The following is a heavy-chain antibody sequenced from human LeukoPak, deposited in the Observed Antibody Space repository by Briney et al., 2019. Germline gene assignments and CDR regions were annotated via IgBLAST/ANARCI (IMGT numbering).Heavy chain of an antibody. CDR3: AKAEGYDILTGLDY. V-gene: IGHV3-23*01. D-gene: IGHD3-9*01. CDR2: IGASGGST. Sequence: GGSLRLSCATSGFTFSSYAMSWVRQAPGKGLEWVTGIGASGGSTYYADSVKGRFTISRDNSKNTLYLQMNSLRTEDTAVYYCAKAEGYDILTGLDYWGQGTLVTVSS. CDR1: GFTFSSYA. J-gene: IGHJ4*02.